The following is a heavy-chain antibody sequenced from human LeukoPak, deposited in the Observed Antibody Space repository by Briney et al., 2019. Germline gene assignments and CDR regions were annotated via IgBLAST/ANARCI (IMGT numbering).Heavy chain of an antibody. V-gene: IGHV3-30*07. J-gene: IGHJ3*02. CDR2: SYDGSNK. CDR3: VRGYSNYGYAFDI. D-gene: IGHD4-11*01. Sequence: SYDGSNKYYADSVKGRFTISRDNAKNSLYLQMNSLRAEDTAVYYCVRGYSNYGYAFDIWGQGTMVTVSS.